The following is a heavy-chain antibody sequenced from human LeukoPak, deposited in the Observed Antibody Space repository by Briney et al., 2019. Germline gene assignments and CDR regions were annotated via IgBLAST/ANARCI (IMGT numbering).Heavy chain of an antibody. CDR1: GGSFSGYY. J-gene: IGHJ5*02. CDR3: ASDRSSGGYNWFDP. D-gene: IGHD1-14*01. Sequence: SETLSLTCAVYGGSFSGYYWSWIRQPPGKGLEWIGEINHSGSTNYNPSLKSRVTISVDTSKNQFSLKLSSVTAADTAVYYCASDRSSGGYNWFDPWGQGTLVTVSP. CDR2: INHSGST. V-gene: IGHV4-34*01.